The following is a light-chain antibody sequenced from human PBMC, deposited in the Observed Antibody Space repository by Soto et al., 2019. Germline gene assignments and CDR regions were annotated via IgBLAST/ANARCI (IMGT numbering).Light chain of an antibody. V-gene: IGKV3-15*01. CDR3: QQYYNWPPAWK. Sequence: DIVMTQSPASLSVSPGEGVTLSCRASQSVGNDLAWYQQIAGQAPRLLIYGASTRATGVPARFSGSGSGTDFTLTISTLQSEDFAVYYCQQYYNWPPAWKFGQGTRVDIK. J-gene: IGKJ1*01. CDR2: GAS. CDR1: QSVGND.